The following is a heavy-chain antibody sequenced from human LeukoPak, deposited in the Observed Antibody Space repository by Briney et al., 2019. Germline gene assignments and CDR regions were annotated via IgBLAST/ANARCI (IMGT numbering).Heavy chain of an antibody. V-gene: IGHV3-21*01. CDR3: ARGRYSGSYAVSAVNDY. Sequence: TTGGSLRLSCAASGFTFSSYAMNWVRQAPGKGLEWVSSISSSSSYIYYADSVKGRFTISRDNAKNSLYLQMNSLRAEDTAVYYCARGRYSGSYAVSAVNDYWGQGTLVTVSS. D-gene: IGHD1-26*01. CDR2: ISSSSSYI. J-gene: IGHJ4*02. CDR1: GFTFSSYA.